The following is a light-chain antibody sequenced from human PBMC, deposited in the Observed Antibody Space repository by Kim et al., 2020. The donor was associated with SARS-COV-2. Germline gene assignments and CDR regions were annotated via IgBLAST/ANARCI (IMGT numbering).Light chain of an antibody. J-gene: IGKJ2*01. CDR1: QSLLYASNNKNY. Sequence: DIVMTPSPDSLAVSLGERATIDCKSTQSLLYASNNKNYLAWYQQRPGQPPKLLFYWASTRESGIPDRFSGSGSGTDFTLTISNLQAEDVAVYYCQQYYAAPYTFGQGTKLEI. CDR3: QQYYAAPYT. CDR2: WAS. V-gene: IGKV4-1*01.